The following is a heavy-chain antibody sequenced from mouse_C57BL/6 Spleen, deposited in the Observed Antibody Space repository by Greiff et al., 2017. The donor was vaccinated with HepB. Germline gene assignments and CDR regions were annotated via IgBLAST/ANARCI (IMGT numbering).Heavy chain of an antibody. Sequence: QVQLQQPGAELVMPGASVKLSCKASGYTFTSYWMHWVKQRPGQGLEWIGEIDPSDSYTNYNQKFKGKSTLTVDKSSSTAYMQLSSLPSEDSAVYYCARSGGSSYYAMDYWGQGTSGTVSS. CDR3: ARSGGSSYYAMDY. J-gene: IGHJ4*01. CDR1: GYTFTSYW. CDR2: IDPSDSYT. D-gene: IGHD1-1*02. V-gene: IGHV1-69*01.